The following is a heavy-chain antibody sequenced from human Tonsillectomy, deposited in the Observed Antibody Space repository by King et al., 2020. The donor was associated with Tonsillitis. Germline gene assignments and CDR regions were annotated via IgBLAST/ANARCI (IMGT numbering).Heavy chain of an antibody. Sequence: TLKESGPTLVKPTQTLTLTSTFSGFSLSTSGVGVGWFRQPPGKTLEWLAVIYRDDDDKRYNLSLKTRLTITKDTSKNQAFLTMTNMDPVDTATYYCAHRFRGYTFDPWGQGIMVIVSS. V-gene: IGHV2-5*02. CDR3: AHRFRGYTFDP. D-gene: IGHD2-2*02. CDR2: IYRDDDDK. CDR1: GFSLSTSGVG. J-gene: IGHJ5*02.